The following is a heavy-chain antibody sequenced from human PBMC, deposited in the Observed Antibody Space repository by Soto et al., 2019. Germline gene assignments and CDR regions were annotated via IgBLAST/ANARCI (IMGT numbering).Heavy chain of an antibody. CDR1: GFTCSSYG. V-gene: IGHV3-30*18. CDR3: AKDLGGLTYYDFWSGYAQPLNYYYGMDV. Sequence: QPGGSRRLSCAAAGFTCSSYGMHWVRQAPGKGLEWVAVISYDGSNKYYADSVKGRFTISRDNSKNTLYLQMNSLRAEDTAVYYCAKDLGGLTYYDFWSGYAQPLNYYYGMDVWGQGTTVTVSS. D-gene: IGHD3-3*01. J-gene: IGHJ6*02. CDR2: ISYDGSNK.